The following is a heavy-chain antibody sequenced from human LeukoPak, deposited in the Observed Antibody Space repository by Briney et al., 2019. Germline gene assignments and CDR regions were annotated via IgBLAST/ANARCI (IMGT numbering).Heavy chain of an antibody. J-gene: IGHJ2*01. Sequence: QPGGSLRLSCAASGFIFSNSAIHWVRQASGKGLEWVGRIRTKGNSYATAFAASVKGRFTISRDDSMTTAYLQINSLKTEDTAVYYCARPGVAGGDFDLWGRGTLVTVSS. CDR3: ARPGVAGGDFDL. V-gene: IGHV3-73*01. CDR2: IRTKGNSYAT. D-gene: IGHD6-19*01. CDR1: GFIFSNSA.